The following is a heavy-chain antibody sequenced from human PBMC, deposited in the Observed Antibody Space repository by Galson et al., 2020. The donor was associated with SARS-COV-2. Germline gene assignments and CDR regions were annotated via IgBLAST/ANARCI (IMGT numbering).Heavy chain of an antibody. CDR2: ISGSGGST. J-gene: IGHJ4*02. Sequence: GGSLRLSCAASGFTFSSYAMSWVRQAPGKGLEWVSAISGSGGSTYYADSVKGRFTISRDNSKNTLYLQMNSLRAEDTAVYYCAKIMVSGDYGDNFDYWGQGTLVTVSS. CDR3: AKIMVSGDYGDNFDY. D-gene: IGHD4-17*01. CDR1: GFTFSSYA. V-gene: IGHV3-23*01.